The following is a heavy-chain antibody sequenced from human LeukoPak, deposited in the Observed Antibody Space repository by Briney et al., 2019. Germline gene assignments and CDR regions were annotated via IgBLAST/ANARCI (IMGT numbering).Heavy chain of an antibody. CDR2: INPSGGST. CDR1: GYTFTSYY. J-gene: IGHJ6*03. D-gene: IGHD5-12*01. Sequence: ASVKVSCKASGYTFTSYYMHWVRQAPGQGLEWMGIINPSGGSTSYAQKFQGRVTMTRDMSTSTVYMELSSLRSEDTAVYYCARRSESGYDYYYYMDVWGKGTTVTVSS. V-gene: IGHV1-46*01. CDR3: ARRSESGYDYYYYMDV.